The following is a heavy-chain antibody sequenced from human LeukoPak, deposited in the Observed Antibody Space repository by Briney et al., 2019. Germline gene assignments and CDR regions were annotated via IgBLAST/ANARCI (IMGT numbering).Heavy chain of an antibody. D-gene: IGHD2-21*01. CDR1: GFAFITYW. J-gene: IGHJ6*03. CDR2: IKQDGSEK. V-gene: IGHV3-7*01. Sequence: GGSLRLSCAASGFAFITYWMTWVRQAPGKGLEWVANIKQDGSEKYYVDSVKGRFTISRDNAKNSVYLQMNGLRAEDTAVYYCARDNRGSRLFPRNYYYYYMDVWGKGTTVTVSS. CDR3: ARDNRGSRLFPRNYYYYYMDV.